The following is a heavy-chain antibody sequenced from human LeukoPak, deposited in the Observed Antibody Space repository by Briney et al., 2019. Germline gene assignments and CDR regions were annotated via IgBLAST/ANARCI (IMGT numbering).Heavy chain of an antibody. CDR3: ATDFHDYDAFDI. CDR2: IRYDGSNE. CDR1: GFTFSSYG. V-gene: IGHV3-30*02. Sequence: GGSLRLSCAASGFTFSSYGMHWVRQAPGKGLEWVAFIRYDGSNEYYADSVKGRFTISRDNSKNTLYLQMNSLRAEDTAVYYCATDFHDYDAFDIWGQGTMVTVSS. J-gene: IGHJ3*02. D-gene: IGHD4-11*01.